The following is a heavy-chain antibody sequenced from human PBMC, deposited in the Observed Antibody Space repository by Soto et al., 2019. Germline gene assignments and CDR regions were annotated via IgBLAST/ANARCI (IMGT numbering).Heavy chain of an antibody. CDR2: IIPSSETT. CDR1: GGTFSSYA. D-gene: IGHD2-2*01. J-gene: IGHJ6*02. CDR3: ARSQGSSTSLEIYYYYYYGMDV. V-gene: IGHV1-69*01. Sequence: QVQLVQSGAEVKKPGSSVKVSCKASGGTFSSYAISWVRQAPGQGLEWRGGIIPSSETTNYARKLQGRVTITADESKSTAYMQLSSLRSEDTAVYYCARSQGSSTSLEIYYYYYYGMDVWGQGTTVTVSS.